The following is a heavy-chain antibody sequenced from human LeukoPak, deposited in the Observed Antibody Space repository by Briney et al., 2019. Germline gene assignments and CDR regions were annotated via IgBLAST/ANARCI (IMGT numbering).Heavy chain of an antibody. Sequence: GGSLRLSCAASGFTFSSYGMHWVRQAPGKGLEWVAFIRYDGSNKYYADSVKGRFTISRDNSKNTLYLQMNSLRAEDTTVYYCAKDFSTYGYYYDSSGLYWGQGTLVTVSS. V-gene: IGHV3-30*02. CDR2: IRYDGSNK. D-gene: IGHD3-22*01. CDR1: GFTFSSYG. CDR3: AKDFSTYGYYYDSSGLY. J-gene: IGHJ4*02.